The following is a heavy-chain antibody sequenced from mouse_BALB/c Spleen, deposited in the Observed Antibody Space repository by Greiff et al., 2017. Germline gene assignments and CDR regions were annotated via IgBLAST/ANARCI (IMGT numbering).Heavy chain of an antibody. CDR2: IDPANGNT. J-gene: IGHJ2*01. V-gene: IGHV14-3*02. D-gene: IGHD2-4*01. CDR3: ARQIRIYYDYDGDDY. CDR1: GFNIKDTY. Sequence: VQLKESGAELVKPGASVKLSCTASGFNIKDTYMHWVKQRPEQGLEWIGRIDPANGNTKYDPKFQGKATITADTSSNTAYLQLSSLTSEDTAVYYCARQIRIYYDYDGDDYWGQGTTLTVSS.